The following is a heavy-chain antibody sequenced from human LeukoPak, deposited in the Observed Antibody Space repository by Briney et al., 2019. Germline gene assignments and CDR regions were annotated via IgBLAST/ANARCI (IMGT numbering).Heavy chain of an antibody. Sequence: GASVKVSCKASGYTFTSYGISWVRQAPGQGLEWMGWISAYNGNTNYAQKLQGRVTMTTDTSTSTAYMELRSLRSDDTAVYYCARSLLCSTSCYLSWFDPWGQGTLVTVSS. CDR2: ISAYNGNT. CDR3: ARSLLCSTSCYLSWFDP. V-gene: IGHV1-18*04. D-gene: IGHD2-2*01. CDR1: GYTFTSYG. J-gene: IGHJ5*02.